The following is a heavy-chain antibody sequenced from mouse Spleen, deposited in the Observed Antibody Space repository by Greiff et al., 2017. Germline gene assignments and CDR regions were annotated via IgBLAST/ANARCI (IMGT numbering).Heavy chain of an antibody. Sequence: EVQLQQSGPGLVKPSQSLSLTCSVTGYSITSGYYWNWIRQFPGNKLEWMGYISYDGSNNYNPSLKNRISITRDTSKNQFFLKLNSVTTEDTATYYCARVYGNYYWYFDVWGAGTTVTVSS. D-gene: IGHD2-10*02. V-gene: IGHV3-6*01. J-gene: IGHJ1*01. CDR1: GYSITSGYY. CDR3: ARVYGNYYWYFDV. CDR2: ISYDGSN.